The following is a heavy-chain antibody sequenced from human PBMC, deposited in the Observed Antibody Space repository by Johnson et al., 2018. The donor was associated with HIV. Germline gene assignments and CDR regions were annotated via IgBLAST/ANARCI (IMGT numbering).Heavy chain of an antibody. CDR3: ARPSFKDGYNYGGGFDI. D-gene: IGHD5-24*01. CDR1: GFTFGDYY. J-gene: IGHJ3*02. Sequence: QVQLVESGGGLVKPGGSLRLSCAASGFTFGDYYMSWIRQAPGKGLEWVSYISSSGRTIYYVDSVKGRFTISRDNAKNSLYLHMNSLKTEDTAVYYCARPSFKDGYNYGGGFDIWGQGTMVTVSS. V-gene: IGHV3-11*01. CDR2: ISSSGRTI.